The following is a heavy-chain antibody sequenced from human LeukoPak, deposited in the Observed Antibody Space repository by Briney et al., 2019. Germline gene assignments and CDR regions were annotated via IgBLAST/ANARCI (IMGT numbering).Heavy chain of an antibody. CDR3: AADPYDYGDYVLGY. CDR1: GYTLTELS. Sequence: APVKVSCKVSGYTLTELSMHWVRQAPGKGLEWMGGFDPEDGETIYAQKFQGRVTMTEDTSTDTAYMELSSLRSEDTAVYYCAADPYDYGDYVLGYWGQGTLVTVSS. V-gene: IGHV1-24*01. CDR2: FDPEDGET. D-gene: IGHD4-17*01. J-gene: IGHJ4*02.